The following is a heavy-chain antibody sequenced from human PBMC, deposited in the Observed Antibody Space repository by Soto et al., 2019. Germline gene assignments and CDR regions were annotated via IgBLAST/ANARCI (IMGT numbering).Heavy chain of an antibody. CDR2: IYPGDSDT. D-gene: IGHD3-16*01. V-gene: IGHV5-51*01. CDR3: AGLMITFGGVSAPGRGMDV. Sequence: PGESLKISCKGSGNSFTSYWIGWVRQMPGKGLEWMGIIYPGDSDTRYSPSFQGQVTISADKSISTAYLQWSSLKASGTAMYYCAGLMITFGGVSAPGRGMDVWGRGTTVTVSS. CDR1: GNSFTSYW. J-gene: IGHJ6*02.